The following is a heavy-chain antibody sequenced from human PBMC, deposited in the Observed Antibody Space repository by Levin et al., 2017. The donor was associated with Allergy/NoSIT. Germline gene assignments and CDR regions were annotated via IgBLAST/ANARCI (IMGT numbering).Heavy chain of an antibody. V-gene: IGHV3-53*01. CDR1: GFTVSSHY. J-gene: IGHJ3*02. CDR2: IYTGGGT. Sequence: GESLKISSAASGFTVSSHYMSWVRQAPGKGLEWVSVIYTGGGTYYADSVKGRFTISRDNSKNTLYLQMNSLRAEDTAVYYCARDGWGYLGAFDIWGQGTMVTVSS. CDR3: ARDGWGYLGAFDI. D-gene: IGHD3-10*01.